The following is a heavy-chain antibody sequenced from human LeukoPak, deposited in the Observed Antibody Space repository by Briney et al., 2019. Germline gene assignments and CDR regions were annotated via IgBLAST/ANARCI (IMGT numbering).Heavy chain of an antibody. J-gene: IGHJ4*02. Sequence: ASVKVSCKASGGTFSSYAISWVRQAPGQGLEWMGRIIPILGLANYAQKFQGRVTITADKSTSTAYMELSSLRSEDTAVYYCALSDYDYVWGSYDWGQGTLVTVSS. CDR2: IIPILGLA. V-gene: IGHV1-69*04. CDR1: GGTFSSYA. CDR3: ALSDYDYVWGSYD. D-gene: IGHD3-16*01.